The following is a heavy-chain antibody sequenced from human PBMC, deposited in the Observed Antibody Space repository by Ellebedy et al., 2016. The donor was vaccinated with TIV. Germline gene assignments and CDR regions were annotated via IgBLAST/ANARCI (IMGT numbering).Heavy chain of an antibody. CDR1: GGSFSGYY. D-gene: IGHD3-10*01. CDR2: IYYSGST. CDR3: ARTYDSGSYSF. J-gene: IGHJ4*02. Sequence: MPSETLSLTCAVYGGSFSGYYWSWIRQPPGKGLEWIGGIYYSGSTYYNPSLKSRVTISVDTSKNQFSLKLSSVTAADTAVYYCARTYDSGSYSFWGQGTLVTVSS. V-gene: IGHV4-34*01.